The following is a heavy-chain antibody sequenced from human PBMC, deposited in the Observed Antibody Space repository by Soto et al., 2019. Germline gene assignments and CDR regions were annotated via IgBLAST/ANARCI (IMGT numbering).Heavy chain of an antibody. J-gene: IGHJ5*02. Sequence: GGSLRLSCAASGFTFSSYGMHWVRQAPGKGLEWVAVIWYDGSNKYYADSVKGRFTISRDNSKNTLYLQMNSLRAEDTAVYYCAREDNYRPTLRYFDWFASRGWFDPWGQGTLVTVSS. CDR1: GFTFSSYG. V-gene: IGHV3-33*01. CDR3: AREDNYRPTLRYFDWFASRGWFDP. CDR2: IWYDGSNK. D-gene: IGHD3-9*01.